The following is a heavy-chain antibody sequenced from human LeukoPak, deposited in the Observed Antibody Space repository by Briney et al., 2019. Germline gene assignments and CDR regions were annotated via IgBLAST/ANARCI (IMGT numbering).Heavy chain of an antibody. J-gene: IGHJ4*02. Sequence: PGGSLRLSCAASGFTFSSYGMHWVRQAPGKGLEWVALIWYDGSSKHYADSVRGRFTISRDNSKNTLYLQMNSLRAEDTAVYYRARDFELSHWGQGTLVTVSS. CDR1: GFTFSSYG. CDR2: IWYDGSSK. D-gene: IGHD3-16*02. CDR3: ARDFELSH. V-gene: IGHV3-33*01.